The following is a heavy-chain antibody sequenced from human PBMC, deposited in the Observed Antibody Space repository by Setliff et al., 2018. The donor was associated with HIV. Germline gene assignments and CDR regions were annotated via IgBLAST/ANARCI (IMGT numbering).Heavy chain of an antibody. D-gene: IGHD1-26*01. CDR2: INHTGNT. CDR3: ARGKGGLVGPAEFDY. J-gene: IGHJ4*02. CDR1: GGSFSGYH. Sequence: SETLSLTCAVYGGSFSGYHWSWIRQFPGKGLEWIGEINHTGNTQYNPSLKSRVTMSEETSKNQFSLKLKSVTAADTAIYFCARGKGGLVGPAEFDYWGPGTLVTVTS. V-gene: IGHV4-34*01.